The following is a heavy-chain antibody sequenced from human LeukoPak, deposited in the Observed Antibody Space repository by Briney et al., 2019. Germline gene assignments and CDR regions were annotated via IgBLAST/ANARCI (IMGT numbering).Heavy chain of an antibody. V-gene: IGHV3-72*01. CDR2: IRHKAHSYTT. J-gene: IGHJ2*01. D-gene: IGHD3-22*01. CDR1: GFTFSDHY. CDR3: ARPSSGYSFDL. Sequence: GSLRLSCAASGFTFSDHYMDWVRQAPGKRLEWVGRIRHKAHSYTTDYAASVKGRFTISRDDSKNSLYLQMTSLKTEDTAVYYCARPSSGYSFDLWGRGTLVTVSS.